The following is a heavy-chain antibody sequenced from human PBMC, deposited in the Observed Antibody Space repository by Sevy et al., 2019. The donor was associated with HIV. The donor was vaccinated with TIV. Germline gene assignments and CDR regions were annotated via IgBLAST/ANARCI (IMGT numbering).Heavy chain of an antibody. Sequence: GGSLRLSCAASGFTFSSDTMNWVRQAPGKGLEWVSSISSRSSYIYYTDSVKGRFITSRDDAKNSLYLDMHSLRVEDTAVYYCAKNPVCDDGSSPIDNWGQGTLVTVSS. CDR3: AKNPVCDDGSSPIDN. D-gene: IGHD1-1*01. CDR2: ISSRSSYI. CDR1: GFTFSSDT. J-gene: IGHJ4*02. V-gene: IGHV3-21*01.